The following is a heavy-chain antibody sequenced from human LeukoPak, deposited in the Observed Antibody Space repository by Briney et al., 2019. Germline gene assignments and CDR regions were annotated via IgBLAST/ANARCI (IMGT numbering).Heavy chain of an antibody. Sequence: AGGSLRLSCTASGFIFSNYAMTWVRQAPGKGLEWVSGISGSGDTTYYADSVKGRFTISRDNSKNTLHLQMNSLRAEDTAVYYCAKDLDDPNYYDSSGHDYWGQGTLVTVSS. J-gene: IGHJ4*02. CDR2: ISGSGDTT. D-gene: IGHD3-22*01. CDR1: GFIFSNYA. CDR3: AKDLDDPNYYDSSGHDY. V-gene: IGHV3-23*01.